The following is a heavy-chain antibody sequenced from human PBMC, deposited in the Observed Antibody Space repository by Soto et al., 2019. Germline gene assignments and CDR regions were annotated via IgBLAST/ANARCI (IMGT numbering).Heavy chain of an antibody. CDR3: ARDMRGYPPYYYYYYGMDV. J-gene: IGHJ6*02. CDR1: GFTVSSNY. D-gene: IGHD3-16*02. Sequence: GGSLRLSCAASGFTVSSNYMSWVRQAPGKGLEWVSVIYSGGSTYYADSVKGRFTISRDNSKNTLYLQMNSLRAEDTAVYYCARDMRGYPPYYYYYYGMDVWGQGTTVTVSS. CDR2: IYSGGST. V-gene: IGHV3-53*01.